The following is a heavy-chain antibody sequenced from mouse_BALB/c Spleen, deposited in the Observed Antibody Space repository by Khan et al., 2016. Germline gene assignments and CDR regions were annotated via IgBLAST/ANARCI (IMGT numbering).Heavy chain of an antibody. D-gene: IGHD1-1*01. CDR2: INTETGEP. Sequence: QVQLKQSGPELKKPGETVKISCKASGYTFTDYSMHWVKQAPGKGLKWMGWINTETGEPTYADDFKGRFAFSLETSASTAYLQINNLKNEDTATYFCARESFYYYGSSYDYYAMDYWGQGTSVTVSS. J-gene: IGHJ4*01. CDR3: ARESFYYYGSSYDYYAMDY. CDR1: GYTFTDYS. V-gene: IGHV9-2-1*01.